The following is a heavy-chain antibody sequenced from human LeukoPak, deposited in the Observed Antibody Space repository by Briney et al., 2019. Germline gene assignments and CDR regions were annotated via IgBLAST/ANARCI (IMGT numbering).Heavy chain of an antibody. CDR3: ARLHRLRYFDWLRGPGLFDY. Sequence: SETLSLTCTFSGGSISSYYWSWIRQPAGKGLEWIGRIHTSGSTNYNPSLKSRVTMSVDTSKNQFSLKLSSVTAADTAVYYCARLHRLRYFDWLRGPGLFDYWGQGTLVTVSS. CDR2: IHTSGST. J-gene: IGHJ4*02. V-gene: IGHV4-4*07. CDR1: GGSISSYY. D-gene: IGHD3-9*01.